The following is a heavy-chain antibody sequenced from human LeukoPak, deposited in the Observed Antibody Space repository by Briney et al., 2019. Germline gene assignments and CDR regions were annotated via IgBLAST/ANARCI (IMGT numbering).Heavy chain of an antibody. CDR2: IYSGERT. D-gene: IGHD4-17*01. CDR3: AKGRTTTVTSSGFDY. CDR1: GFSVTTND. J-gene: IGHJ4*02. Sequence: GGSLRLSCAVSGFSVTTNDMSWVRQAPGKGLEWVSVIYSGERTYYADSVKGRFTISRDNSKSTLYLHMNSLRAEDTAVYYCAKGRTTTVTSSGFDYWGQGTLVTVSS. V-gene: IGHV3-53*01.